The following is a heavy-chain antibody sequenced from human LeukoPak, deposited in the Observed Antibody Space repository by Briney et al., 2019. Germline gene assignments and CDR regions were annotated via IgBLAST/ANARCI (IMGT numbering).Heavy chain of an antibody. D-gene: IGHD1-26*01. J-gene: IGHJ4*02. CDR2: INHSGST. V-gene: IGHV4-34*01. CDR3: ARSSWELLDY. Sequence: PETLSLTCAVYGGSFSGYYWSWIRQPPGKGLEWIGEINHSGSTNYNPSLKSRVTISVDTSKNQFSLKLSSVTAADTAVYYCARSSWELLDYWGQGTLVTVSS. CDR1: GGSFSGYY.